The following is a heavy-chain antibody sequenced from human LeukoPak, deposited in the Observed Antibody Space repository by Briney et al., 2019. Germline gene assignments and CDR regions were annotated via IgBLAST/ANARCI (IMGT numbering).Heavy chain of an antibody. D-gene: IGHD2-2*01. CDR2: IYISGST. Sequence: QPSQTLSLTCSVSGGSISSGSYYWSWIRQPAGKGLEWIGRIYISGSTKYNPSLKSRVTVSVDTSKNQFSLKLSSVTAADTAVYYCAREVHGSDCNSTSCHFDYWGQGTLVTVSS. J-gene: IGHJ4*02. V-gene: IGHV4-61*02. CDR1: GGSISSGSYY. CDR3: AREVHGSDCNSTSCHFDY.